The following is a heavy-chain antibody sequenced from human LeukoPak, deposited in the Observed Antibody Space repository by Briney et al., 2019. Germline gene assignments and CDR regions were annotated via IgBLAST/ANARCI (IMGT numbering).Heavy chain of an antibody. V-gene: IGHV4-61*02. CDR1: GGSISSDSYY. Sequence: PSETLSLTCTVSGGSISSDSYYWSWIRQPAGKGLEWIGRMYTSGSTNYNPSLKSRVTISVDTSKNQFSLKLSSVTAADTAVYYCARESPIGGVLSYGDYPNWFDPWGQGTLVTVSS. D-gene: IGHD4-17*01. J-gene: IGHJ5*02. CDR2: MYTSGST. CDR3: ARESPIGGVLSYGDYPNWFDP.